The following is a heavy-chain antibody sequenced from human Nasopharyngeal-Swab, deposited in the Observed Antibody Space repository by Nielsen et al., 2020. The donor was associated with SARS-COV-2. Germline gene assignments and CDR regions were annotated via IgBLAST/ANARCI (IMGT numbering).Heavy chain of an antibody. D-gene: IGHD3-22*01. J-gene: IGHJ4*02. V-gene: IGHV1-2*02. CDR3: ARDYYDNYDSDF. CDR1: GYTFTDYY. CDR2: INPDSGDT. Sequence: ASVKVSCKTSGYTFTDYYIHWLRQVPGQGLEWVGSINPDSGDTRYAQKFQGRVTVTRDRSRSTAYIDLSRLRSDDTAVYYCARDYYDNYDSDFWGQGTLVTVSS.